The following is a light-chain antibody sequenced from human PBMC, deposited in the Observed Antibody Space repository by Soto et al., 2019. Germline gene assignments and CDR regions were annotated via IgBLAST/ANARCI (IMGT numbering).Light chain of an antibody. J-gene: IGKJ4*01. V-gene: IGKV3-20*01. CDR1: QTVNSNY. CDR2: GTT. Sequence: EIVLTQSPGTLSLSPGETATLSCRASQTVNSNYLAWYQHKPGQAPRLLIYGTTSRATGVPDRFSGGGSGTAFTLTISGLEPEDFALYNCQQYGRSPPTFGGGTKVEIK. CDR3: QQYGRSPPT.